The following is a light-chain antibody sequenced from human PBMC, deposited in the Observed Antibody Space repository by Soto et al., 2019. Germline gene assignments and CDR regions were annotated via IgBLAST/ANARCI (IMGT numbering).Light chain of an antibody. CDR3: QQYYYYSP. Sequence: DIQMTQSPSALSASVGDRVTITCRASQTIRRYLAWYQQKPGTAPKLLIHDASILQSGVPSRFSGSGSVTDFTLTISGLQPVDFATYYYQQYYYYSPFGPGTKVEI. J-gene: IGKJ3*01. CDR2: DAS. V-gene: IGKV1-5*01. CDR1: QTIRRY.